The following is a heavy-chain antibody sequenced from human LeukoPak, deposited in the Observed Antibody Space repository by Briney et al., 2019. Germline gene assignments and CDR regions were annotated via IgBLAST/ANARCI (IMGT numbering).Heavy chain of an antibody. CDR1: GFTFSSYG. Sequence: PGRSLRLSCAASGFTFSSYGMHWVRQAPGKGLEWVAVISYDGSNKYYADSVKGRFTISRDNSKNTLYLQMNSLRAEDTAVYYCAKDSGRSSSWRWFDPWGQGTLVTVSS. CDR3: AKDSGRSSSWRWFDP. J-gene: IGHJ5*02. D-gene: IGHD6-13*01. V-gene: IGHV3-30*18. CDR2: ISYDGSNK.